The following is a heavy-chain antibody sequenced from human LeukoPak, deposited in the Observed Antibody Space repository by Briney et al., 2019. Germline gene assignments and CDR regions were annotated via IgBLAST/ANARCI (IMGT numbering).Heavy chain of an antibody. D-gene: IGHD3-10*01. V-gene: IGHV3-30-3*01. CDR3: AREYGSGSYYAYYFDY. J-gene: IGHJ4*02. CDR2: ISYDGSNK. CDR1: GFTSSSYA. Sequence: PGGSLRLSCAASGFTSSSYAMHWVRQAPGKGLEWVAVISYDGSNKYYADSVKGRFTISRDNSKNTLYLQMNSLRAEDTAVYYYAREYGSGSYYAYYFDYWGQGTLVTVSS.